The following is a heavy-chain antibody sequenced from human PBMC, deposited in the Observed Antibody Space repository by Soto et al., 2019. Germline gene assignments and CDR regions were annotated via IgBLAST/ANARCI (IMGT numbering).Heavy chain of an antibody. V-gene: IGHV1-2*02. Sequence: ASVKVSCKASGYTFTGYYMHWVRQAPGQGLEWMGWINPNSGGTNYAQKFQGRVTMTRDTSISTAYMELSRLRSDDTAVYYCARALRFLEWLPYYYYGMDVWGQGTTVTVSS. J-gene: IGHJ6*02. CDR2: INPNSGGT. CDR1: GYTFTGYY. D-gene: IGHD3-3*01. CDR3: ARALRFLEWLPYYYYGMDV.